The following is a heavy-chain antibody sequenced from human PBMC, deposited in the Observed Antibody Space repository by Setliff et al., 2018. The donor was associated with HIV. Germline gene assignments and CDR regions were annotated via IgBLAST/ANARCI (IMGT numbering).Heavy chain of an antibody. D-gene: IGHD3-22*01. Sequence: SETLSLTCTVSGDSINSHFWTWIRQSPRKGLEWIGYISSTGAAWYNPSLKSRVTISVDTSKNQFSLKLSSVTAADTAVYHCARGDTYYHDSSGYVKSALDCFDVWGQGTMVTVSS. J-gene: IGHJ3*01. V-gene: IGHV4-59*08. CDR3: ARGDTYYHDSSGYVKSALDCFDV. CDR2: ISSTGAA. CDR1: GDSINSHF.